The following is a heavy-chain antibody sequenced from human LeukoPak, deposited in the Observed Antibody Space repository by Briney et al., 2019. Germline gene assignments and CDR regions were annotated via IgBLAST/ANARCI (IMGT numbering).Heavy chain of an antibody. CDR1: GFTFSSYD. V-gene: IGHV3-13*01. D-gene: IGHD3-16*01. Sequence: PGGSLRLSCAASGFTFSSYDMHWVRQATGKGLEWVSAIGNAGDTYYPGSVKGRFTISRENAKNSLYLEMNSLRAEDTAVYFCARDPPGGGPNFDYWGQGTLVTVSP. J-gene: IGHJ4*02. CDR3: ARDPPGGGPNFDY. CDR2: IGNAGDT.